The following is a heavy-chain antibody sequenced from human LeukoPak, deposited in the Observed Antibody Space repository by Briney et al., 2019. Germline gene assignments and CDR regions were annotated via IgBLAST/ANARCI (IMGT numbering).Heavy chain of an antibody. CDR2: INHSGST. Sequence: SETLSLTCAVYGGSFSGYYWSWIRQPPGKGLEWIGEINHSGSTNYNPSLKSRATISVDTSKNQFSLKLSSVTAADTAVYYCARRGYVWGNPNFDYWGQGTLVTVSS. J-gene: IGHJ4*02. V-gene: IGHV4-34*01. CDR3: ARRGYVWGNPNFDY. CDR1: GGSFSGYY. D-gene: IGHD3-16*01.